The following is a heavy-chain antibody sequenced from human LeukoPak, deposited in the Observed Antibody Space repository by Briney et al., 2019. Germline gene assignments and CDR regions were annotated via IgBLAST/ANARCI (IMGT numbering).Heavy chain of an antibody. D-gene: IGHD3-16*02. J-gene: IGHJ4*02. CDR3: ARDIPYEVTFGGVTVMGSFVLDY. CDR1: GYTFTSYY. V-gene: IGHV1-46*01. Sequence: ASVKVSCTASGYTFTSYYMHWVRQAPGQGLEWMGIINPSGGSTSYAQKFQGRVTMTRDTSTTTVYIELSSLRSEDTAVYYCARDIPYEVTFGGVTVMGSFVLDYWGQGTLVTVSS. CDR2: INPSGGST.